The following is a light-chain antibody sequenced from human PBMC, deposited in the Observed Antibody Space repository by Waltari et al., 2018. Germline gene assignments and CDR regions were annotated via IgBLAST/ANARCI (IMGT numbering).Light chain of an antibody. CDR1: QSISRN. CDR2: GAS. Sequence: LITQYPATLSVSPGERATLSCRASQSISRNLAWYQQKPGQAPRLLIYGASTRAPGVPARFSGSGSGTEFTLSISSLQSEDFAVYYCQQYNNWRTFGQGTKLEI. V-gene: IGKV3-15*01. CDR3: QQYNNWRT. J-gene: IGKJ2*01.